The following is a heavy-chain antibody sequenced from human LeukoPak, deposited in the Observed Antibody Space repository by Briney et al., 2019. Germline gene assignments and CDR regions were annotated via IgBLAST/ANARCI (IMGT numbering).Heavy chain of an antibody. V-gene: IGHV3-48*03. D-gene: IGHD5-12*01. CDR3: ASDDDMVATLPSFFDY. Sequence: GGSLRLSCAASGFTFSRYEVNWVRQAPGKGLEWVSYISSSGSSIYYAHSVKGRFTIFRDNAKKSLYLQMKSLRAEDTADYYCASDDDMVATLPSFFDYWGQGTLVTVSS. CDR1: GFTFSRYE. CDR2: ISSSGSSI. J-gene: IGHJ4*02.